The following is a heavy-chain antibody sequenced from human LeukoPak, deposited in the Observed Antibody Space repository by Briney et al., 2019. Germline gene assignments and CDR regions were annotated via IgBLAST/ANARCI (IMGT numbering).Heavy chain of an antibody. V-gene: IGHV3-21*01. J-gene: IGHJ3*02. CDR2: ISSSSSYI. D-gene: IGHD2-2*01. CDR3: TTEARYRLKSNGARKVAFDI. CDR1: GFTFSSYS. Sequence: GGSLRLSCAASGFTFSSYSMNWVRQAPGKGLEWVSSISSSSSYIYYADSVKGRFTISRDNAKNSLYLQMNSLRAEDTAVYYCTTEARYRLKSNGARKVAFDIWGQGTMVTVSS.